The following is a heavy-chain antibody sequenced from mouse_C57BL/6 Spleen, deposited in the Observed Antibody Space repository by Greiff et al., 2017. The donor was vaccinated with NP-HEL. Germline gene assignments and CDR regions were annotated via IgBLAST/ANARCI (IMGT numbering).Heavy chain of an antibody. D-gene: IGHD1-1*01. CDR3: ARGFTTVVATDYAMDY. V-gene: IGHV1-63*01. J-gene: IGHJ4*01. CDR2: IYPGGGYT. CDR1: GYTFTNYW. Sequence: VQRVESGAELVRPGTSVKMSCKASGYTFTNYWIGWAKQRPGHGLEWIGDIYPGGGYTNYNEKFKGKATLTADKSSSTAYMQFSSLTSEDSAIYYCARGFTTVVATDYAMDYWGQGTSVTVSS.